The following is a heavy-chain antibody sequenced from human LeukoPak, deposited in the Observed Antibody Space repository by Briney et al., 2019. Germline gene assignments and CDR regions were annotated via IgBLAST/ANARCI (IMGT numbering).Heavy chain of an antibody. CDR2: INSDGSST. Sequence: GGSLRLSCAASGFTFSSYATHWVRQAPGKGLVWVSRINSDGSSTSYADSVKGRFTISRDNAKNTLYLQMNSLRAEDTAVYYCARDLLKVSFDYWGQGTLVTVSS. V-gene: IGHV3-74*01. CDR1: GFTFSSYA. D-gene: IGHD4-11*01. CDR3: ARDLLKVSFDY. J-gene: IGHJ4*02.